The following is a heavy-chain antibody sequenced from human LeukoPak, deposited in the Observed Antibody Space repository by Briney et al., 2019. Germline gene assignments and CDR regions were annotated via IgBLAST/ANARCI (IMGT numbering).Heavy chain of an antibody. Sequence: PSETLSLTCAVSGGSISSSNWWSWVRQPPGKGLEWIGETYHTGSTSYNPSLKSRVTISVDKSKNQFSLRLSSVTAADTAVYYCARVPPGGYYNYFDYWGQGTLVTVSS. CDR2: TYHTGST. J-gene: IGHJ4*02. CDR3: ARVPPGGYYNYFDY. V-gene: IGHV4-4*02. D-gene: IGHD3-10*01. CDR1: GGSISSSNW.